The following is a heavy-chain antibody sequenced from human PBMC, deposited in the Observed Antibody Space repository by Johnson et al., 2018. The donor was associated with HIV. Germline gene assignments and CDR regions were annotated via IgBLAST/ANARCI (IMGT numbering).Heavy chain of an antibody. V-gene: IGHV3-66*01. CDR2: IDTAGST. J-gene: IGHJ3*02. CDR3: ARGPGGFGAFDI. CDR1: GFTFSDYY. D-gene: IGHD2-8*02. Sequence: VQLVESGGGLVKPGGSLRLSCAASGFTFSDYYMSWVRQAPGKGLEWVSVIDTAGSTYDADSVKGRFTISRDISKNTLYLQMNSLRAEDTAVYYCARGPGGFGAFDIWGQGTMVTVSS.